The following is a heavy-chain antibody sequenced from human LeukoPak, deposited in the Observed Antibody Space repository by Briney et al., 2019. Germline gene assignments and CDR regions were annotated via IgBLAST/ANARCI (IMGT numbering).Heavy chain of an antibody. CDR3: ARGGLIWFGESLSYYYYMDV. V-gene: IGHV1-18*01. CDR1: GYTFTSYG. Sequence: ASVKVSCKASGYTFTSYGISWVRQAPGQGLEWMGWISAYNGNTNYAQKLQGRVTMTTDTSTSTAYMEPRSLRSDDTAVYYCARGGLIWFGESLSYYYYMDVWGKGATVTISS. D-gene: IGHD3-10*01. J-gene: IGHJ6*03. CDR2: ISAYNGNT.